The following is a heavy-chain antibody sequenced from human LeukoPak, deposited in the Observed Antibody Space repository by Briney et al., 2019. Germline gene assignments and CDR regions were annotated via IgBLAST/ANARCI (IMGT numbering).Heavy chain of an antibody. D-gene: IGHD6-13*01. CDR3: ARRGRSWRINWFDP. CDR1: GGSFSGYY. V-gene: IGHV4-34*01. J-gene: IGHJ5*02. CDR2: INHSGST. Sequence: SETLSLTCAVYGGSFSGYYWSWIRQPPGKGLEWIGEINHSGSTNYNPSLKSRVTISVDTSKNQFSLKLSSVTAADTAVYYCARRGRSWRINWFDPWGQGTLVTVSS.